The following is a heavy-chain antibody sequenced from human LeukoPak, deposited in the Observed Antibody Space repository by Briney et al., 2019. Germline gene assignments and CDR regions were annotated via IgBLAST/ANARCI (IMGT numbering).Heavy chain of an antibody. D-gene: IGHD6-13*01. CDR1: GGSFSGYY. CDR2: INHSGST. CDR3: ARGPPGLARIAAAGLVYYYYMDV. J-gene: IGHJ6*03. Sequence: PSETLSLTCAVYGGSFSGYYWSWIRQPPGKGLECIGEINHSGSTNYNPSLKSRVTISVDTSKNQFSLKLSSVTAADTAVYYCARGPPGLARIAAAGLVYYYYMDVWGKGTTVTVSS. V-gene: IGHV4-34*01.